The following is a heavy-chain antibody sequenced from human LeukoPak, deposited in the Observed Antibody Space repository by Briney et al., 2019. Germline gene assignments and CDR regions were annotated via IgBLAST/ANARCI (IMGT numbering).Heavy chain of an antibody. CDR2: TFVRGST. J-gene: IGHJ4*02. D-gene: IGHD6-13*01. CDR1: GFTVSSNY. V-gene: IGHV3-53*01. Sequence: GGSLRLSCAASGFTVSSNYMSWVRQAPGKGLEWVSTFVRGSTYYADTVQGRFTISRDSSKNTLYLQMNSLRADDTALYFCTRAAPYGTSWYGKNDYWGQGTLVAVSS. CDR3: TRAAPYGTSWYGKNDY.